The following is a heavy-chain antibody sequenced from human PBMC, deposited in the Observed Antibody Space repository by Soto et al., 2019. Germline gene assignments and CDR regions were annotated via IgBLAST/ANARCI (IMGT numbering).Heavy chain of an antibody. CDR3: ARAPFATGTGRQYYHYFMDV. J-gene: IGHJ6*03. Sequence: PGGSLRLSCTASGFTFGDYAMSWFRQAPGKGLEWVGLIRSKTYGGTTEYAASVKGRFTISRDDSKSIAYLQINSLKTEDTAVYYCARAPFATGTGRQYYHYFMDVWGKGTSVTVSS. CDR1: GFTFGDYA. CDR2: IRSKTYGGTT. V-gene: IGHV3-49*03. D-gene: IGHD4-17*01.